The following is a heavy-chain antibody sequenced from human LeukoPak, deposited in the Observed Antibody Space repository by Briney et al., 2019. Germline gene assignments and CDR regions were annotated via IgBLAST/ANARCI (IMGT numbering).Heavy chain of an antibody. CDR2: IYYSGST. V-gene: IGHV4-59*01. Sequence: SETLSLTCTVSGGSISNYYWSWIRQAPGKGLEWIGYIYYSGSTKYSPSPKSRVTISVDTSKNQFSLKLSSVTAADTAVYYCAREWDYFGPWGQGTLVTVSS. CDR3: AREWDYFGP. CDR1: GGSISNYY. D-gene: IGHD3-10*01. J-gene: IGHJ5*02.